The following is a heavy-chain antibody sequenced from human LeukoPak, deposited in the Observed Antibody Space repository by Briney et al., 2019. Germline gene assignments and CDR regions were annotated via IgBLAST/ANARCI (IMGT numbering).Heavy chain of an antibody. D-gene: IGHD4-23*01. J-gene: IGHJ5*01. CDR3: AKAIDYGGNEFDC. CDR1: GFTFVHYG. CDR2: ITWNSGYK. V-gene: IGHV3-9*01. Sequence: GRSLRRSCAASGFTFVHYGMHWVRQVPGKGLEWVSYITWNSGYKGYADSVKGRFAISRDNAKNSLHLQMNSLTGEDTAFYYCAKAIDYGGNEFDCWGQGTLVTVSS.